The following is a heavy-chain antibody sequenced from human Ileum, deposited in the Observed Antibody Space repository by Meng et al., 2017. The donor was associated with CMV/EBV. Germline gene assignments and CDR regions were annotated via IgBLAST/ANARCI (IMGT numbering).Heavy chain of an antibody. J-gene: IGHJ4*02. CDR3: ARDITGSHFDH. V-gene: IGHV4-39*07. CDR2: IYYNGNT. D-gene: IGHD1-20*01. CDR1: CGSINSNNYY. Sequence: HLQESGPGLVKPSETLSLTCTVSCGSINSNNYYWGWIRQPPGKGLEWIGSIYYNGNTPYNPSLKSRVTISLDTSKNQFSLRLSSVTAADTAVYYCARDITGSHFDHWGQGVLVTVSS.